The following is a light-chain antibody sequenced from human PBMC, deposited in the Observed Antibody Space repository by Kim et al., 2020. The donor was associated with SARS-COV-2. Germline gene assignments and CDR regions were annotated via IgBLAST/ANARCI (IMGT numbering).Light chain of an antibody. CDR2: GPT. Sequence: ETTLTQSPAFMSVTPGDKVNISCKASQDIDDDLSWYQQKPGEAPIFILQGPTTRVPGISPRFSGSGYGTDFTLTVDNIESEDAAYYFCLQYDNFPPTFGQGTKVDIK. J-gene: IGKJ1*01. V-gene: IGKV5-2*01. CDR3: LQYDNFPPT. CDR1: QDIDDD.